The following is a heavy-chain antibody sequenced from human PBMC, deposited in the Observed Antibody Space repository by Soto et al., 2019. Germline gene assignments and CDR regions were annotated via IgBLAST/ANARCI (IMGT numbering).Heavy chain of an antibody. V-gene: IGHV3-49*03. Sequence: PGGSLRLSCTASGFTFGDYAMSWFRQAPGKGLEWVGFIRSKAYGGTTEYAASVKGRFTISRDDSKSIAYLQMNSLKTEDTAVYYCERGRPTGGFGELSPWGQGTLVTVSS. D-gene: IGHD3-10*01. CDR3: ERGRPTGGFGELSP. J-gene: IGHJ5*02. CDR2: IRSKAYGGTT. CDR1: GFTFGDYA.